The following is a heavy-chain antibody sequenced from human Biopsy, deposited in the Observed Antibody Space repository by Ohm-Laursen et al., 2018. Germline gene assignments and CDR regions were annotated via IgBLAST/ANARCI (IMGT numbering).Heavy chain of an antibody. CDR2: VYYSGST. Sequence: SETLSLTCIVSGGSISSYYWTWIRQPPGKGLEWIGDVYYSGSTNRNPSLKSRVTILVDTAKNQFSLKRNSVTAADTAVYYCGRREVVITHDAFDTWGQGTMVTVSS. V-gene: IGHV4-59*08. J-gene: IGHJ3*02. CDR1: GGSISSYY. CDR3: GRREVVITHDAFDT. D-gene: IGHD3-22*01.